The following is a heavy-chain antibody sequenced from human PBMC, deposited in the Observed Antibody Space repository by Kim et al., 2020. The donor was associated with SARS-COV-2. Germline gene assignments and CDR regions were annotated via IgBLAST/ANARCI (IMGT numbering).Heavy chain of an antibody. J-gene: IGHJ4*02. CDR2: T. CDR3: ARGGRWFQYDY. D-gene: IGHD3-16*01. Sequence: TRYSQKCQGRVTITRDTSASTSYMDLSSLRSEDTAVYYCARGGRWFQYDYWGQGTLVTVSS. V-gene: IGHV1-3*01.